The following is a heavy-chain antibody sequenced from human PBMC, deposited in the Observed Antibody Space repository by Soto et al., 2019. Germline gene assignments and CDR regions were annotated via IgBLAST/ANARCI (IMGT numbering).Heavy chain of an antibody. CDR1: GGSISSGGYY. CDR3: AREGCGGDCYWWSDYHYMDV. Sequence: PSETLSLTCTVSGGSISSGGYYWSWIRQHPGKGLEWIGYIYYSGSTYYNPSLKSRVTISVDTSKNQFSLKLSSVTAADTAVYYCAREGCGGDCYWWSDYHYMDVWGKGTTVTVSS. V-gene: IGHV4-31*03. CDR2: IYYSGST. D-gene: IGHD2-21*01. J-gene: IGHJ6*03.